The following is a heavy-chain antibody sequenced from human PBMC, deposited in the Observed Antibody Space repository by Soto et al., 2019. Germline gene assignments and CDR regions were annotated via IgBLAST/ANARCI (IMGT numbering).Heavy chain of an antibody. V-gene: IGHV1-46*01. Sequence: ASVKVSCKASGYTFINYYMHWVRQAPGQGLEWMGIINPNGGSTTYAQKFQGRVTLTRDTSTNTVNMELSSLRSEDTAVYYCARERWLVRRNDSFDIWGKVTMVTV. D-gene: IGHD6-19*01. J-gene: IGHJ3*02. CDR3: ARERWLVRRNDSFDI. CDR2: INPNGGST. CDR1: GYTFINYY.